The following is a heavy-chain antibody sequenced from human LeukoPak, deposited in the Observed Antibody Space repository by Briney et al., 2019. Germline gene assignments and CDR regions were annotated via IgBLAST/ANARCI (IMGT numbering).Heavy chain of an antibody. Sequence: PGGSLRLSCAASGFTFSSYAMSWVRQAPGKGLERVAVISYDGSNKYYADSVKGRFTISRDNSKNTLYLQMNSLRAEDTAVYYCAKDTSSGSYFLAAFDIWGQGTMVTVSS. J-gene: IGHJ3*02. CDR3: AKDTSSGSYFLAAFDI. D-gene: IGHD1-26*01. V-gene: IGHV3-30*18. CDR1: GFTFSSYA. CDR2: ISYDGSNK.